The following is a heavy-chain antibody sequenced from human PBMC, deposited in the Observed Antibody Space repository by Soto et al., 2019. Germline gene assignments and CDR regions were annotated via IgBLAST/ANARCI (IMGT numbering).Heavy chain of an antibody. J-gene: IGHJ4*02. CDR1: GGTFSRYN. CDR3: ARQYSSGWYWDLDY. CDR2: VIPILGKG. Sequence: GGSGKVSCKGSGGTFSRYNISWGGQAPGKGGEGMGRVIPILGKGKYAQKLQGRVTMTTDTSTSTAYMDLRSLRSDDTAVYYCARQYSSGWYWDLDYWGQGTLVTVSS. V-gene: IGHV1-69*02. D-gene: IGHD6-19*01.